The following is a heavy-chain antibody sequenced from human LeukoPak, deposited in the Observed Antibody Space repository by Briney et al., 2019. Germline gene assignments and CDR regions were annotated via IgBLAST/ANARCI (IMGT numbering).Heavy chain of an antibody. Sequence: SETLSLTCTVSGGSISSYYWSWIRQPPGKGLEWIGYIYHSGSTYYNPSLKSRVTISVDRSKNQFSLKLSSVTAADTAVYYCARESGYCSGGSCYAFDIWGQGTMVTVSS. CDR2: IYHSGST. J-gene: IGHJ3*02. D-gene: IGHD2-15*01. CDR3: ARESGYCSGGSCYAFDI. V-gene: IGHV4-59*12. CDR1: GGSISSYY.